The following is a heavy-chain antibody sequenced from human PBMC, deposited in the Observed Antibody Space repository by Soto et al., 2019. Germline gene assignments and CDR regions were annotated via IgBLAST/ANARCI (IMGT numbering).Heavy chain of an antibody. J-gene: IGHJ6*02. CDR3: ARSSPYIVVRKPTGNQDYYGMDV. Sequence: QVQLVQSGAEVKKPGSSVKVFCKASGGTFSNYTISWVRQAPGQGLEWMGGIIPVFGTTDYEQKFKGSVTITADGSTITAYMKLSSLRSADTAVYYCARSSPYIVVRKPTGNQDYYGMDVWGQGTTVTVSS. CDR2: IIPVFGTT. CDR1: GGTFSNYT. V-gene: IGHV1-69*01. D-gene: IGHD2-2*01.